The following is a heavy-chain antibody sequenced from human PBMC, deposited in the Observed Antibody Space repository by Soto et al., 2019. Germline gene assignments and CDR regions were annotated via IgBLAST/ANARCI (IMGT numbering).Heavy chain of an antibody. D-gene: IGHD3-9*01. CDR3: ARDKGGLALDY. CDR2: ISYDGSNK. Sequence: GGSLRLSCAASGFTFSSYAMHWVRQAPGKGLEWVAVISYDGSNKYYADSVKGRFTISRDNSKNTLYLQMNSLRAEDTAVYYCARDKGGLALDYWGQGTLVTVSS. V-gene: IGHV3-30-3*01. J-gene: IGHJ4*02. CDR1: GFTFSSYA.